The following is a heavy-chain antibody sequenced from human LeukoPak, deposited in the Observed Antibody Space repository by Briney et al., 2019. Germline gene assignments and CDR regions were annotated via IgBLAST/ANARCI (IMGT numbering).Heavy chain of an antibody. CDR1: GGSFSGYY. D-gene: IGHD3-22*01. V-gene: IGHV4-34*01. CDR2: INHSGST. CDR3: ARGPEAEYYYDSSGYPGIDY. J-gene: IGHJ4*02. Sequence: SETLSLTCTVYGGSFSGYYWSWIRPPPGKGLEWIGEINHSGSTNYNPSLKSRVTISVDTSKNQFSLKLSSVTAADTAVYYCARGPEAEYYYDSSGYPGIDYWGQGTLVTVSS.